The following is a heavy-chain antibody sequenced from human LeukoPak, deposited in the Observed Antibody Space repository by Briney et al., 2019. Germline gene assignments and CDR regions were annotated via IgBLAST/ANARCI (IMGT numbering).Heavy chain of an antibody. D-gene: IGHD5-18*01. Sequence: GGSLRLSCAASGFTFSSYGMLWVRQTPGTGLEWVAVISYDGSDKYYADSVKGRFTISRDNSKNTLYLQMNSLGAEDTAVYYCAKEGYSYGLFDYWGQGTLVTVSS. V-gene: IGHV3-30*18. CDR1: GFTFSSYG. CDR2: ISYDGSDK. J-gene: IGHJ4*02. CDR3: AKEGYSYGLFDY.